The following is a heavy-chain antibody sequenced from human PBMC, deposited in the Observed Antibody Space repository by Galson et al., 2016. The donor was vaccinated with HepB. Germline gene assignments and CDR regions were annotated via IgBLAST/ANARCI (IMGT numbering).Heavy chain of an antibody. V-gene: IGHV3-23*01. J-gene: IGHJ5*02. D-gene: IGHD6-13*01. Sequence: SLRLSCAASGFTFNNYAMSWVRQAPGKGLEWVSGISTSGVNTYHADSVKGRFTISRDNSKNTLFLQMHNLRAEDTALYYCAKASGSSTSNWFDPWGQGTLVTVSS. CDR2: ISTSGVNT. CDR3: AKASGSSTSNWFDP. CDR1: GFTFNNYA.